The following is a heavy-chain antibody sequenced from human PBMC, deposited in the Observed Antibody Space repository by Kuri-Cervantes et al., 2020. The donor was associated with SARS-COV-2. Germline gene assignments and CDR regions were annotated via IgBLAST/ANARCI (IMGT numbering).Heavy chain of an antibody. CDR2: IYYSGST. D-gene: IGHD2-15*01. Sequence: SETLSLTCTVSGGSISSSSYYWGWIRQPPGKGLEWIGSIYYSGSTYYNPSLKSRVTISVGTSKNQFSLKLSSVTAADTAVYYCARQSVVASDDWGQGTLVTVSS. J-gene: IGHJ4*02. CDR3: ARQSVVASDD. CDR1: GGSISSSSYY. V-gene: IGHV4-39*01.